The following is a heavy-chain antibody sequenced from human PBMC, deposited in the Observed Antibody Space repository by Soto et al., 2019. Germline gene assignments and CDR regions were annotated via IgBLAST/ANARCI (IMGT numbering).Heavy chain of an antibody. J-gene: IGHJ6*02. CDR2: IDPNNGGT. V-gene: IGHV1-2*06. Sequence: QVQLVQSGAEVKKPGASVKVSCKASGYSFTGYYLHWVRQAPGQGLEWMGRIDPNNGGTIYTQKFQGRVTMTRDTSISTAYMELSRLSADDTAVYYCEIWFAELWAEKKDYSYYHGMDVWGQGTTVVVSS. CDR1: GYSFTGYY. CDR3: EIWFAELWAEKKDYSYYHGMDV. D-gene: IGHD3-10*01.